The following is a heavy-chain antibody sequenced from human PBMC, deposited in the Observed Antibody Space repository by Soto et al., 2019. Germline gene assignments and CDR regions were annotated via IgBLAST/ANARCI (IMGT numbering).Heavy chain of an antibody. CDR3: ARGGVPAAIDY. CDR1: GYTFTSYY. D-gene: IGHD2-2*01. Sequence: GASVKVSCKASGYTFTSYYMHWVRQATGQGLEWMGRMNPNIGNTDYAQKFQGRVTMTRNTSISTAYMELRSLRSDDTAVYYCARGGVPAAIDYWGQGTLVTVSS. V-gene: IGHV1-8*02. J-gene: IGHJ4*02. CDR2: MNPNIGNT.